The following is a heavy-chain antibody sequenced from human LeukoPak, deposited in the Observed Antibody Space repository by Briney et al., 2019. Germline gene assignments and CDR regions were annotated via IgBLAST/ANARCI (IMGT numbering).Heavy chain of an antibody. CDR3: ARGLLPPKGAFDI. Sequence: PSETLSLTCTVSGGSISSGGYYWSRIRQHPGKGLEWIGYIYYSGSTYYNPSLKSRVTISVDTSKNQFSLKLSSVTAADTAVYYCARGLLPPKGAFDIWGQGTMVTVSS. J-gene: IGHJ3*02. CDR1: GGSISSGGYY. D-gene: IGHD2/OR15-2a*01. V-gene: IGHV4-31*03. CDR2: IYYSGST.